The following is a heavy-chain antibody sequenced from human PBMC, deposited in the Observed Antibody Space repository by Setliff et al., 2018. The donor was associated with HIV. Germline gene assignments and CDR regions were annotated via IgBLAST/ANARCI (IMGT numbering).Heavy chain of an antibody. V-gene: IGHV4-34*01. J-gene: IGHJ4*02. CDR1: GGSFSGYY. CDR3: ASFPPPFDY. Sequence: PETLSLTCAVYGGSFSGYYWSWIRQPPGKGLEWIGEINHSGSTNYNPSLKSRVTISVDTSKNQFSLKLSSVTAADTAVYYCASFPPPFDYWGQGTLVTVSS. CDR2: INHSGST.